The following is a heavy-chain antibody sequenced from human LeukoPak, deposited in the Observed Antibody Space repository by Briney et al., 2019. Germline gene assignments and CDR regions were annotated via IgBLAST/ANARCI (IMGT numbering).Heavy chain of an antibody. CDR3: AKDRSRGLTQGDY. CDR2: INFDRGDI. CDR1: GFTFDDYA. J-gene: IGHJ4*02. D-gene: IGHD3/OR15-3a*01. Sequence: GGSLRLSCTASGFTFDDYAMYWVRQAPGKGLEWVAGINFDRGDIGYADSVKGRFTISRDNANNSLYLQMNSLRAEDTALYYCAKDRSRGLTQGDYQGQGTLVTVSS. V-gene: IGHV3-9*01.